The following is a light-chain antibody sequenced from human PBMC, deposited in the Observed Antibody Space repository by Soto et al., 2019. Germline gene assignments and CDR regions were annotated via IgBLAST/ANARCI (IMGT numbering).Light chain of an antibody. Sequence: SYELTQPPSVSVAPGKTARITCGGNNIGSKSVHWYQQKPGQAPVLVIYYDSDRPSGIPERFSGSNSGSTATLTISRVEAGDEADYYCQVWDSRSDHREVFGGGTKLTVL. CDR1: NIGSKS. CDR2: YDS. V-gene: IGLV3-21*04. J-gene: IGLJ2*01. CDR3: QVWDSRSDHREV.